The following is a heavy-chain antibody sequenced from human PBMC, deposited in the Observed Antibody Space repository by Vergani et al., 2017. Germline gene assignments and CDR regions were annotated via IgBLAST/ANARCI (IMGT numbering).Heavy chain of an antibody. V-gene: IGHV3-23*04. CDR3: SKEGRGDYFDY. Sequence: EVQMVESGGGLVKPGGSLRLSCVASGFTFSHYSMNWVRQAPGKGLEWVSTISGIGGSTYYADSVKGRITISRDNSKNTLYLRMNSLRAEDTAVYYCSKEGRGDYFDYWGQGTLVAVSS. CDR2: ISGIGGST. CDR1: GFTFSHYS. J-gene: IGHJ4*02.